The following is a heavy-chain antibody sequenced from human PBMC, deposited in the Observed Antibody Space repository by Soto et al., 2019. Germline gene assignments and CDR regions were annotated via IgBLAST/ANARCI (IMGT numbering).Heavy chain of an antibody. D-gene: IGHD4-17*01. V-gene: IGHV3-73*01. Sequence: GGSLRLSCAASGFTFSGSAMHWVRQASGKGLEWVGRIRSKANSYATAYAASVKGRFTISRDDSKNTAYLQMNSLKTEDTAVYYCTTPSTVVIFWGQGTLVTVSS. J-gene: IGHJ4*02. CDR1: GFTFSGSA. CDR3: TTPSTVVIF. CDR2: IRSKANSYAT.